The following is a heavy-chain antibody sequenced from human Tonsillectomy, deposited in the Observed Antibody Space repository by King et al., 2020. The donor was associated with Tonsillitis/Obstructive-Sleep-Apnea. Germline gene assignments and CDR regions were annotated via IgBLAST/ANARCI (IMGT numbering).Heavy chain of an antibody. CDR2: IYRNENK. D-gene: IGHD4-17*01. CDR1: GFSLSTSEVS. J-gene: IGHJ5*02. CDR3: AHRLTTVTTTWFDP. Sequence: ITLKESGPTLVKPTQTLTLTCTFSGFSLSTSEVSVGWIRRPPGKALEWLALIYRNENKHYNPSLKSRLNITKDTSKNQVVLAMTNMDPVDTATYYCAHRLTTVTTTWFDPWGQGTLVTVSS. V-gene: IGHV2-5*01.